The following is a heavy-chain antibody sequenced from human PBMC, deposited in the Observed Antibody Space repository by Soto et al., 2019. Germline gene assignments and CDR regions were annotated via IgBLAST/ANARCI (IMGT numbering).Heavy chain of an antibody. Sequence: SVKVSCKASGGTFSSYAISCVRQAPGQGLEWMGGIIPIFGTANYAQKFQGRVTITADESTSTAYMELSSLRSEDTAVYYCAYQLSHYRAGGMDVWGQGPTVTVSS. J-gene: IGHJ6*02. V-gene: IGHV1-69*13. CDR2: IIPIFGTA. CDR1: GGTFSSYA. D-gene: IGHD1-1*01. CDR3: AYQLSHYRAGGMDV.